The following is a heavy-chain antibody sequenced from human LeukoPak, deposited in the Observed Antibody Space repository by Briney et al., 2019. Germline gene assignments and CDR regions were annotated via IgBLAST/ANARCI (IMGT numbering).Heavy chain of an antibody. J-gene: IGHJ4*02. Sequence: GASVKVSCKASGYTFTNYAINWVRQAPGQGLEWMGWINTNTGNPTYAQGFTGRFVFSLDSSVSTAYLQISSLKADDTAVYYCARDPINYYDSSGHFDYWGQGTLVTVSS. D-gene: IGHD3-22*01. V-gene: IGHV7-4-1*02. CDR3: ARDPINYYDSSGHFDY. CDR1: GYTFTNYA. CDR2: INTNTGNP.